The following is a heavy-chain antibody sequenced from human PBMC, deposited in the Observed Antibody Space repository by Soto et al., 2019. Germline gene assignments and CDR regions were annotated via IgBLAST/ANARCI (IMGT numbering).Heavy chain of an antibody. V-gene: IGHV4-4*08. D-gene: IGHD4-17*01. CDR2: MHTSGST. J-gene: IGHJ4*02. CDR3: ARGNTATTGRRRAELDY. CDR1: GGSISSYY. Sequence: PSETLSLTCTVSGGSISSYYWSWIRQPPGKGLEWIGYMHTSGSTKYNPSLKSRVTISADTSKNQFSLKLSSVNAADSAGYYCARGNTATTGRRRAELDYWGQGTLVTVSS.